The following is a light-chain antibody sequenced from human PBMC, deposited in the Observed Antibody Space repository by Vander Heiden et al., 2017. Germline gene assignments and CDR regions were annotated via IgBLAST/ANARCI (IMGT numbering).Light chain of an antibody. Sequence: EIVLTQPPGTLSLSPGERATLSCRASQSVSSSYLAWYQQKPGQAPRLLIYGASSRATGIPDRFSGSGSGTDFTLTISRLEPEDFAVYYCQQYGSSPQTFGQGTKVEIK. CDR2: GAS. CDR3: QQYGSSPQT. V-gene: IGKV3-20*01. CDR1: QSVSSSY. J-gene: IGKJ1*01.